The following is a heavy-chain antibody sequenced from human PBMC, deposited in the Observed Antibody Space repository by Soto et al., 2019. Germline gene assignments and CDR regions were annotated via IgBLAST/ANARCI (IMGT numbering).Heavy chain of an antibody. D-gene: IGHD3-22*01. CDR2: IFPSDSDT. CDR3: ARKDKSGYFNWFDP. CDR1: GYRFTSYW. V-gene: IGHV5-51*01. J-gene: IGHJ5*02. Sequence: ESMKISCRTSGYRFTSYWSGWVGQVPGKGLEWMGIIFPSDSDTRYSPSFQGQVTISADRSTSTVFLQWASLKASDTAVYFCARKDKSGYFNWFDPWGQGTLVTVSS.